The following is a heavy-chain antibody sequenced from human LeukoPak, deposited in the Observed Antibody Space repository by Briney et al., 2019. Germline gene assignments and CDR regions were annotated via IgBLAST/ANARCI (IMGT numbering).Heavy chain of an antibody. CDR1: GYALINFG. V-gene: IGHV1-18*01. Sequence: ASVKVSCKASGYALINFGFSWVRQAPGQGLEWVGWISAHSGNTNYAQKFQDRVTMTRDTSTNTAYMELRSLRSDDTAIYYCAREKLLYYFDSSSARAFDIWGQGTVVTVSS. D-gene: IGHD3-22*01. CDR2: ISAHSGNT. J-gene: IGHJ3*02. CDR3: AREKLLYYFDSSSARAFDI.